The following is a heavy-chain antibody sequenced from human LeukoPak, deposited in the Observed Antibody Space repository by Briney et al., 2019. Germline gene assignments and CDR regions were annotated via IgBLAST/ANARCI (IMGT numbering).Heavy chain of an antibody. V-gene: IGHV3-48*02. CDR2: ISTSSTTI. Sequence: GGSLRLSCVASRITLSSYSMNWVRQAPGKGLEWVSYISTSSTTIYYADSVKGRFTISRDNAKNSLYLQMNSLRDEDTAVYYCARRHGDYLGRFEYWGQGTLVTVSS. CDR3: ARRHGDYLGRFEY. D-gene: IGHD4-17*01. CDR1: RITLSSYS. J-gene: IGHJ4*02.